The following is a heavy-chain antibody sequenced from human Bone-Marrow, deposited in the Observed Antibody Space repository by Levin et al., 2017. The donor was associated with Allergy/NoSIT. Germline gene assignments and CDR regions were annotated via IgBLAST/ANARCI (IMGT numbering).Heavy chain of an antibody. CDR2: IYYSGST. J-gene: IGHJ4*02. Sequence: SQTLSLTCTVSGGSISSYYWSWIRQPPGKGLEWIGYIYYSGSTNYNPSLKSRVTISVDTSKNQFSLKLSSVTAADTAVYYCASMYYDFWSGQSLYYFDYWGQGTLVTVSS. CDR3: ASMYYDFWSGQSLYYFDY. D-gene: IGHD3-3*01. CDR1: GGSISSYY. V-gene: IGHV4-59*01.